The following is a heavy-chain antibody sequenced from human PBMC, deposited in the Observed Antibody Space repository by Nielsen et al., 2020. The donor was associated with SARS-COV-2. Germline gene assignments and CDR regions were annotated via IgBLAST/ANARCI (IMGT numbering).Heavy chain of an antibody. D-gene: IGHD6-13*01. CDR1: GFTFSVCS. Sequence: GESLKISCAASGFTFSVCSINWVRQASGKGLEWLGRMKNKDNDYATTYGASVKGRFKISRDDSKNTAYLQMNSLKTEDSALYFCTRVNPSSGNWFDAFDIWGQGTMVTVSS. V-gene: IGHV3-73*01. J-gene: IGHJ3*02. CDR3: TRVNPSSGNWFDAFDI. CDR2: MKNKDNDYAT.